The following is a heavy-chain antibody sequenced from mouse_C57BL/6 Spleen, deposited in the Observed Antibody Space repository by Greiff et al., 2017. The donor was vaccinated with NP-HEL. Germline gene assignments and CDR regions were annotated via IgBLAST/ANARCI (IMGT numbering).Heavy chain of an antibody. CDR2: IYIGNGYT. CDR1: GYTFTSYG. V-gene: IGHV1-58*01. D-gene: IGHD2-4*01. J-gene: IGHJ4*01. CDR3: ARAPYDYDRGYAMDY. Sequence: EVKLQESGAELVRPGSSVKMSCKTSGYTFTSYGINWVKQRPGQGLEWIGYIYIGNGYTEYNEKFKGKATLTSDTSSSTAYMQLISWTSEDSAIYFCARAPYDYDRGYAMDYWGQGTSVTVSS.